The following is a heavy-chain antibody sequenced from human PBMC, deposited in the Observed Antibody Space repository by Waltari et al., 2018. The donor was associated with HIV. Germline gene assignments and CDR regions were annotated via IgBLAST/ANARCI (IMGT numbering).Heavy chain of an antibody. Sequence: QVQLVQSGAEVKKPGASVKVSCKASGYTFTGYYMHWVRQAPGQGLEWMGWINPNSGGTNYAQKFQGWVTMTRDTSISTAYMELSRLRSDDTAVYYCARGRRYCSSTSCYVGAFDIWGQGTVVTVSS. D-gene: IGHD2-2*01. CDR2: INPNSGGT. CDR3: ARGRRYCSSTSCYVGAFDI. CDR1: GYTFTGYY. J-gene: IGHJ3*02. V-gene: IGHV1-2*04.